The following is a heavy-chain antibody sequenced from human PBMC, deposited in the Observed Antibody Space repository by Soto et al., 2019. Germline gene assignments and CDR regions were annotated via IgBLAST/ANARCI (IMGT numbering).Heavy chain of an antibody. CDR3: AHAYGGRSLY. D-gene: IGHD1-26*01. J-gene: IGHJ4*02. CDR2: IYWDDSK. V-gene: IGHV2-5*02. CDR1: GFSLTTDRVG. Sequence: QITLKESGPPLVKPTQTLTLTCTFSGFSLTTDRVGVGWIRQPPGEALEWLAVIYWDDSKTYRPSLESRLTITQDTSKNQVALTMTNMAALDTATYYCAHAYGGRSLYWGQGTLVTVSS.